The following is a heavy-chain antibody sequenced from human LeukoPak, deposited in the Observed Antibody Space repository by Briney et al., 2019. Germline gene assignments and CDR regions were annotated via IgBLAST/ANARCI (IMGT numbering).Heavy chain of an antibody. CDR1: GFTFSSYW. D-gene: IGHD2-21*02. Sequence: GGSLRLSCAASGFTFSSYWMHWVRQAPGKGLVWVSRINSDGSSTSYADSVKGRFTISRDNAKNTLYLQMNGLRAEDTAVYYCARASYCGGDCYSRYFQHWGQGTLVTVSS. J-gene: IGHJ1*01. CDR3: ARASYCGGDCYSRYFQH. V-gene: IGHV3-74*01. CDR2: INSDGSST.